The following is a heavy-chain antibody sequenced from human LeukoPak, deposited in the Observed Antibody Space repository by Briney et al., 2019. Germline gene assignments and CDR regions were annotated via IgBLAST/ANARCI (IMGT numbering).Heavy chain of an antibody. CDR2: FHYSGST. D-gene: IGHD3-22*01. Sequence: PSETLSLTCTVSGASISTSYYYWGWIRQPPGKGLEWIGNFHYSGSTYYNPSLKSRVTISVDTSNNEFSLRLTSVTAADTAVYYCARGGYYYDTCGPFDYWGQGTLVTVSS. CDR1: GASISTSYYY. CDR3: ARGGYYYDTCGPFDY. V-gene: IGHV4-39*07. J-gene: IGHJ4*02.